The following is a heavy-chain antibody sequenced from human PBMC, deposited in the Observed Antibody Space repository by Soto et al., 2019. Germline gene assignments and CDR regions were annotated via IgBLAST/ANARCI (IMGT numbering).Heavy chain of an antibody. V-gene: IGHV4-34*01. CDR2: INHSGST. J-gene: IGHJ5*02. Sequence: PSETLSLTCAVYGGSFSGYYWSWIRQPPGKGLEWIGEINHSGSTNYNPSLKSRVTISVDTSKNQFSLKLSSVTAADTAVYYCARGLAIKVVYYDFWSGYFTGSWFDPWAQGTLVTVSS. CDR3: ARGLAIKVVYYDFWSGYFTGSWFDP. CDR1: GGSFSGYY. D-gene: IGHD3-3*01.